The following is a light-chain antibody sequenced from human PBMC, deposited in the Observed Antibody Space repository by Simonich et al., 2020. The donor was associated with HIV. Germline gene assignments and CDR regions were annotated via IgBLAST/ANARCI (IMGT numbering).Light chain of an antibody. J-gene: IGKJ2*01. Sequence: DIQMTQSQSSLSASVGDRVTITCRASQGVSNSLAWYQQKPGKAPKLLLYAASRLESGVPSRFSDSGSGTDYTLTISSLQPEDFATYYCQQYYSTLMYTFGQGTKLEIK. V-gene: IGKV1-NL1*01. CDR1: QGVSNS. CDR2: AAS. CDR3: QQYYSTLMYT.